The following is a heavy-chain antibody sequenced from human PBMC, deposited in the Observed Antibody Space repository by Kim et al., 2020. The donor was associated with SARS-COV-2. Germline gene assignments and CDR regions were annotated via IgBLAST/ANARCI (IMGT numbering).Heavy chain of an antibody. CDR1: GGSFSGYY. J-gene: IGHJ6*02. CDR2: INHSGST. CDR3: AREPIAVAATRGMDV. Sequence: SETLSLTCAVYGGSFSGYYWSWIRQPPGKGLEWIGEINHSGSTNYNPSLKSRVTISVDTSKNQFSLKLSSVTAADTAVYYCAREPIAVAATRGMDVWGQGTTVTVSS. V-gene: IGHV4-34*01. D-gene: IGHD6-19*01.